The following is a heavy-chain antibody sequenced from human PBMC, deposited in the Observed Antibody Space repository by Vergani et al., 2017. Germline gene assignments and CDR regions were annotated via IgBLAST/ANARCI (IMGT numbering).Heavy chain of an antibody. D-gene: IGHD3-9*01. CDR1: GGTFSSYA. CDR2: IIPIFGTA. Sequence: QVQLVQSGAEVKKPGSSVKVSCKASGGTFSSYAISWVRQAPGQGLEWMGRIIPIFGTANYSQKFQGRVTITADESTSTAYMELSSLRSEDTAVYYCARAPPYYDILTGYDYGMDVWGQGTTVTVSS. V-gene: IGHV1-69*13. J-gene: IGHJ6*02. CDR3: ARAPPYYDILTGYDYGMDV.